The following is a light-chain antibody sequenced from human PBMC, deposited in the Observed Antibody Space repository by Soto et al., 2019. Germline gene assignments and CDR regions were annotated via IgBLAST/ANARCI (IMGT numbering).Light chain of an antibody. Sequence: DVVLTQTPLSSPVTLGQPASISCRSSQSLVYVDGDTYLSWFQQRPGQPLRLLIYKISSRFSGVPDRFSGSWAETDFTLRISRVEAEDVGTYYCMQATHTPHTFGQGTTLEIK. CDR2: KIS. J-gene: IGKJ2*01. CDR1: QSLVYVDGDTY. V-gene: IGKV2-24*01. CDR3: MQATHTPHT.